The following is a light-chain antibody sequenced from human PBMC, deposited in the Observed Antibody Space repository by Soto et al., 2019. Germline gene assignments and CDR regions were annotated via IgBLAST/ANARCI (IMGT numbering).Light chain of an antibody. CDR2: DVS. CDR1: SSDVGGYNY. CDR3: SSYTSSSTDV. J-gene: IGLJ1*01. V-gene: IGLV2-14*01. Sequence: QSALTQPASVSGSPGQSITISCTGTSSDVGGYNYVSWYQQHPGKAPKLMIYDVSNRPSGVSNRFSGSKSGNTASLTTSVLQAEDEADYYCSSYTSSSTDVFGTGTKLTVL.